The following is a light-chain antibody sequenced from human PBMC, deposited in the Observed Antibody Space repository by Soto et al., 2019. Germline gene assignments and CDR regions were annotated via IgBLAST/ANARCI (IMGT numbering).Light chain of an antibody. CDR2: EVS. Sequence: QSAVTQPASVSGSPGQSITISCTGTSSDVGGYNYVSWYQQHPGKAPKLMIYEVSNRPSGVSNRFSGSKSGNTASLTISGLQAEDEADYYCSSYTSSSTGYVFGTGTKVTVL. J-gene: IGLJ1*01. V-gene: IGLV2-14*01. CDR1: SSDVGGYNY. CDR3: SSYTSSSTGYV.